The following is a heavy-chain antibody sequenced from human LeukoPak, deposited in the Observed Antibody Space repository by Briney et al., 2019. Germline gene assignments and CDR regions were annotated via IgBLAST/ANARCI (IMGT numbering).Heavy chain of an antibody. CDR3: GRDGRLTIFARGSIAEGSPPKN. V-gene: IGHV1-2*02. CDR2: INPKTGGT. Sequence: APVKVSCKASGYTFIDHYMHWVRHAPGQGLEWMGWINPKTGGTNYAQKFQDRVTMTRDTSISTAYMELSSLRSDDTAVYYCGRDGRLTIFARGSIAEGSPPKNWGQGTLVTVSS. D-gene: IGHD3-3*01. J-gene: IGHJ4*02. CDR1: GYTFIDHY.